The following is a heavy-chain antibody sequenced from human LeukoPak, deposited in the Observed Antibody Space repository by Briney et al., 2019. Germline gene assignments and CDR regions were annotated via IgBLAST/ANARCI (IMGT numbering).Heavy chain of an antibody. Sequence: GGSLRLSCATSGFIFYNYAMNWVRQGPGKGPEWVSGISGSGGSTYYAVSVRGRFTISRDNSKNTLYLQINSLRAEDTAVYYCAKVDRRELGPYYFDYWGQGTLVTVSS. CDR1: GFIFYNYA. CDR3: AKVDRRELGPYYFDY. V-gene: IGHV3-23*01. J-gene: IGHJ4*02. D-gene: IGHD3-16*02. CDR2: ISGSGGST.